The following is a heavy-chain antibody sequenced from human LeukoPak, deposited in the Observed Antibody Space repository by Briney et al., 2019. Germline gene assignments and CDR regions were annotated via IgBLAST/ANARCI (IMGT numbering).Heavy chain of an antibody. Sequence: KPSETLSLTCAVYGGSFSGYYWSWIRQPPGKGLEWIGEINHSGSTNYNPSLKSRVTISVDTSKNQFSLKLSPVTAADTAVYYCARATYYDFWSAVTDYWGQGTLVTVSS. CDR1: GGSFSGYY. CDR3: ARATYYDFWSAVTDY. D-gene: IGHD3-3*01. CDR2: INHSGST. V-gene: IGHV4-34*01. J-gene: IGHJ4*02.